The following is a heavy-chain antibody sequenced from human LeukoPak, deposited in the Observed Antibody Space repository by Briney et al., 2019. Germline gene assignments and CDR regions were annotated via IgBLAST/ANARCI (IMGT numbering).Heavy chain of an antibody. CDR2: IRSKAYGGTT. V-gene: IGHV3-49*04. D-gene: IGHD1-7*01. Sequence: PGGSLRLSCTASGFTFGDYAMSWVRQAPGKGLEWVGFIRSKAYGGTTEYAASVKGRFTISRDDSKSIAYLQMNSLKTEDTAVYYCTRSPWENWNYGGYYFDYWGQGTLVTVSS. CDR1: GFTFGDYA. CDR3: TRSPWENWNYGGYYFDY. J-gene: IGHJ4*02.